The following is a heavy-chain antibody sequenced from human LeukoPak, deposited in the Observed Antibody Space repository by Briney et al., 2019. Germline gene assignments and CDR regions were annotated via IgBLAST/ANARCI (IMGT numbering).Heavy chain of an antibody. V-gene: IGHV3-21*01. J-gene: IGHJ4*02. CDR3: ARGGVGATFGGLDY. CDR2: ISSSSSYI. Sequence: PGGSLRLSCAASGFTFRSYSMNWVRQAPGKGLEWVSSISSSSSYIYYADSVKGRFTITRDNAKNSLYLQMNSLRAEDTAVYYCARGGVGATFGGLDYWGQGTLVTVSS. D-gene: IGHD1-26*01. CDR1: GFTFRSYS.